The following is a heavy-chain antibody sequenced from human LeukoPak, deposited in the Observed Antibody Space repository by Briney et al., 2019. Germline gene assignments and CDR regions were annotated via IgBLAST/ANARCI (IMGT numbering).Heavy chain of an antibody. V-gene: IGHV1-8*03. Sequence: ASVTVPYKDCGYTFTNYHINWVRQATGQGLEWMEWMSPNNGDSGYAHKFQGRVTITRDTSINTSYMELRSLRSDDTAVYFCARTTPFTPSGCDPWGQGTLVTVSS. J-gene: IGHJ5*02. CDR1: GYTFTNYH. CDR2: MSPNNGDS. D-gene: IGHD1-1*01. CDR3: ARTTPFTPSGCDP.